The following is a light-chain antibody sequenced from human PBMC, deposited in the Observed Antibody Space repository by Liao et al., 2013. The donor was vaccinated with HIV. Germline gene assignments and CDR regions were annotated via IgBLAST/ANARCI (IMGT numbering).Light chain of an antibody. Sequence: SYELTQPPSVSVAPGKTARITCGGNNIGSKSVHWYQQKPGQAPVLVMSYNSDRPSGIPERFSGSNSGNTATLIISRVEAGDEADYFCQVWDSTSDHDVFGSGTQVTVL. CDR1: NIGSKS. J-gene: IGLJ1*01. CDR3: QVWDSTSDHDV. CDR2: YNS. V-gene: IGLV3-21*01.